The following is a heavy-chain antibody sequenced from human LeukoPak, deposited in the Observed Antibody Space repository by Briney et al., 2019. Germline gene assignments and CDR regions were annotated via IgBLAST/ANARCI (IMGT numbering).Heavy chain of an antibody. D-gene: IGHD1-26*01. CDR3: AGDRWRGAPDYFDC. V-gene: IGHV3-30*03. CDR1: GFSFSDYG. CDR2: VSKDTVSK. Sequence: PGGSLRLSCAGSGFSFSDYGMHWVRQAPGKGLEWVAVVSKDTVSKLYKDSVKGQFTVSTDSAKNTVYLQMTGLRSEDTAVYYCAGDRWRGAPDYFDCWGQGTLVTVSS. J-gene: IGHJ4*02.